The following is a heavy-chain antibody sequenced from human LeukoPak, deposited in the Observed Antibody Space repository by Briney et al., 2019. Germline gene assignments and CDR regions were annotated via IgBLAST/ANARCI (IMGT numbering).Heavy chain of an antibody. D-gene: IGHD3-10*01. V-gene: IGHV1-18*01. J-gene: IGHJ4*02. CDR2: ISAFTGNT. CDR3: ARLSYDGEGY. Sequence: GASVKVSCKTSGYTFTTYGISWVRQAPGQGLEYMRWISAFTGNTNYAQKFQGRVAMTMDTSTSTVEMELRSLKYDDTAVYFCARLSYDGEGYWGQGTLVTVSS. CDR1: GYTFTTYG.